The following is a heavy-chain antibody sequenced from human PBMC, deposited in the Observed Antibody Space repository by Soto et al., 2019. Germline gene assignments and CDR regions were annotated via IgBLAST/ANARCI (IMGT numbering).Heavy chain of an antibody. Sequence: PGESLKISCKGSGYSFSNYWLVWVRQMPGKGLEWMGIIYPDDSDARYSPSFQGQVTISADKSISPAYLQWSSLKASDTAMYYCAKNSHSASYYWAVDSCVQGKMVTVSS. CDR2: IYPDDSDA. CDR3: AKNSHSASYYWAVDS. D-gene: IGHD1-26*01. CDR1: GYSFSNYW. V-gene: IGHV5-51*01. J-gene: IGHJ3*02.